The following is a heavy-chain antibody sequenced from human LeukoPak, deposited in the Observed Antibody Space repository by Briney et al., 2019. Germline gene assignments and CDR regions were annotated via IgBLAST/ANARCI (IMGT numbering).Heavy chain of an antibody. CDR3: ARDVSYYYDSSGYYGPFDY. CDR1: GGSISSYY. CDR2: IYYSGST. J-gene: IGHJ4*02. D-gene: IGHD3-22*01. Sequence: PSETLSLTCTVSGGSISSYYWSWIRQPPGKGLEWIGYIYYSGSTNYNPSLKSRVTISVDTSKNQFSLKLSSVTAADTAVYYCARDVSYYYDSSGYYGPFDYWGQGTLVTVSS. V-gene: IGHV4-59*01.